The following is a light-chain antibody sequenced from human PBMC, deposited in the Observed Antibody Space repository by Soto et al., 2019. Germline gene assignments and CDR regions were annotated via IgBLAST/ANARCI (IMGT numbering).Light chain of an antibody. Sequence: EIVLTQSPATLSLSPWERATLSCRAVQSVRTYLAWYQQKPGRAPRLLIYDASSRATGIPARFSGSGSGTEFTLTISSLEPEDFAVYYCQQRSNWPVTFGQGTRVEIK. CDR3: QQRSNWPVT. CDR2: DAS. V-gene: IGKV3-11*01. J-gene: IGKJ1*01. CDR1: QSVRTY.